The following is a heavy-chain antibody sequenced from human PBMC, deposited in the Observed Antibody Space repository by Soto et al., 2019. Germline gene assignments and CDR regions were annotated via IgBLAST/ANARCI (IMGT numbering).Heavy chain of an antibody. Sequence: HPGGSLRLSCAASGFTFSSYAMSWVRQAPGKGLEWVSAISGSGGSTYYADSVKGRFTISRDNSKNTLYLQMNSLRAEDTAVYYCAKDRRDYYDSSGYYPSWGQGTPVTVSS. CDR3: AKDRRDYYDSSGYYPS. CDR1: GFTFSSYA. CDR2: ISGSGGST. D-gene: IGHD3-22*01. V-gene: IGHV3-23*01. J-gene: IGHJ4*02.